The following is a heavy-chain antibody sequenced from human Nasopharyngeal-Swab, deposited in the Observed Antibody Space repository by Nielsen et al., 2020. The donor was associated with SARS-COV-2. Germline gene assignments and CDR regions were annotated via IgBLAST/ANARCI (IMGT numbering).Heavy chain of an antibody. J-gene: IGHJ4*02. D-gene: IGHD3-22*01. CDR2: IKQDGSEK. V-gene: IGHV3-7*01. Sequence: ETLSLTCAASGFTFSSYWMSWVRQAPGKGLEWVANIKQDGSEKYYVDSVKGRFTISRDNAKNSLYLQMNSLRAEDTAVYYCARDLIYYDSSGYDYWGQGTLVTVSS. CDR3: ARDLIYYDSSGYDY. CDR1: GFTFSSYW.